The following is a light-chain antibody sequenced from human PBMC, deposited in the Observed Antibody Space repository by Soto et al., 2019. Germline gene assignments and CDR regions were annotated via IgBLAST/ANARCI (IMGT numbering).Light chain of an antibody. Sequence: QSALTQPPSASGSPGQSVAISCTGTSSDVGGYNYVSWYQQHPGKAPKLMIYEVTNRPSGVSNRFSGSKSGNTASLTISGLRPEDEADYYCSSYTTLITVVFGGGTKLTVL. CDR3: SSYTTLITVV. CDR2: EVT. CDR1: SSDVGGYNY. V-gene: IGLV2-14*01. J-gene: IGLJ3*02.